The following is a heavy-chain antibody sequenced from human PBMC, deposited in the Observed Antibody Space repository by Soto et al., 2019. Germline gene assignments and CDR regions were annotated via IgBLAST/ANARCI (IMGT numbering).Heavy chain of an antibody. D-gene: IGHD6-13*01. CDR1: GYTFTSYG. CDR3: ARERWAAAGQHQLDYFDY. J-gene: IGHJ4*02. Sequence: GASVKVSCEASGYTFTSYGISWVRQAPGQGLEWMGWISAYNGNTNYAQKLQGRVTMTTDTSTSTAYMELRSLRSDDTAVYYCARERWAAAGQHQLDYFDYWGQGTLVTVSS. V-gene: IGHV1-18*01. CDR2: ISAYNGNT.